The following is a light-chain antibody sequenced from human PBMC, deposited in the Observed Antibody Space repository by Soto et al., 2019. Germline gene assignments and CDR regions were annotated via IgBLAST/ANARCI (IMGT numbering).Light chain of an antibody. J-gene: IGLJ1*01. CDR1: SSDVGGYNY. CDR3: SSYTSSSTLYV. V-gene: IGLV2-14*01. Sequence: QSVLTQPASVSGSPGQSITISCTGTSSDVGGYNYVSWYQQHPGKAPKLMIYDVSNRPSGVSNRFSGSKSGNTASLTISGLQAEYEADYYCSSYTSSSTLYVFGTGTKVPVL. CDR2: DVS.